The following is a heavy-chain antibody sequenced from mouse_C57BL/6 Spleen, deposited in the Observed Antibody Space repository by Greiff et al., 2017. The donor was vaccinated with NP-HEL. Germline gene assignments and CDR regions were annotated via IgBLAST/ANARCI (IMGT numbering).Heavy chain of an antibody. J-gene: IGHJ3*01. CDR3: ARDAVYSNCVAY. CDR1: GFTFSDFY. V-gene: IGHV7-1*01. Sequence: EVMLVESGGGLVQSGRSLRLSCATSGFTFSDFYMEWVRQAPGKGLEWIAASRNKANDYTTEYSASVKGRFIVSRDTSQSILYLQMNALRAEDTAIYYCARDAVYSNCVAYWGQGTLVTVSA. CDR2: SRNKANDYTT. D-gene: IGHD2-5*01.